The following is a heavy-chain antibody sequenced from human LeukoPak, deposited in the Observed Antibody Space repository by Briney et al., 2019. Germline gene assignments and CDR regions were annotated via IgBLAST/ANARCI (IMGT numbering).Heavy chain of an antibody. V-gene: IGHV1-69*04. CDR2: IIPILGIA. J-gene: IGHJ5*02. D-gene: IGHD5-12*01. Sequence: EASVKVSCKASGGTFSSYAISWVRQAPGQGLEWMGRIIPILGIANYAQKFQGRVTITADKSTSTAYMELSSLRSEDTAVYYCARELLGRYSGYDRASNWFDPWGQGTLVTVSS. CDR1: GGTFSSYA. CDR3: ARELLGRYSGYDRASNWFDP.